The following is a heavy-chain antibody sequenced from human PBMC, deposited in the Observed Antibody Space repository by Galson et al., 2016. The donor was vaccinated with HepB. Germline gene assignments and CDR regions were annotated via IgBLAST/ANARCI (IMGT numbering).Heavy chain of an antibody. Sequence: SLRLSCAASGFTFSSFWVNWVRQAPGKGLEWVASIKKDRRDKYYVGSVKGRFTISRDNAKNSLYLQMYSLTAEDTAVYYCTYGHYGTRGQGTLVTVSS. CDR1: GFTFSSFW. CDR3: TYGHYGT. J-gene: IGHJ4*02. D-gene: IGHD3-10*01. CDR2: IKKDRRDK. V-gene: IGHV3-7*01.